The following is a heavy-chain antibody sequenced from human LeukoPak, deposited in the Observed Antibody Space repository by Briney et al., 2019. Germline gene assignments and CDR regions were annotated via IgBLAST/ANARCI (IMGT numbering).Heavy chain of an antibody. D-gene: IGHD6-19*01. Sequence: PGKSLRLSCAASRFTFNSYGMHWVRQAPGKGLVWVSHINVGGSTTNYADSVKGRFTISRDNAKSTLYLQMNSLRAEDTAVYYCARGAPSDSSISFAYWGQGALVTVSP. CDR3: ARGAPSDSSISFAY. V-gene: IGHV3-74*01. CDR2: INVGGSTT. J-gene: IGHJ4*02. CDR1: RFTFNSYG.